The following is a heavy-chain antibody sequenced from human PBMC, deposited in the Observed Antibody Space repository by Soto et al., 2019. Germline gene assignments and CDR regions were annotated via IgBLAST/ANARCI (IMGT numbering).Heavy chain of an antibody. Sequence: GGSLRLSCVDSGIEFSNYAMRWVRQSPGKGLEWVSISSASGRSRYHADSVKGRFTISRDNSKNTLYLHMTNLRAEDAAVYYCAKDGNWLDVYFDVWGQGTPVTVSS. CDR3: AKDGNWLDVYFDV. CDR1: GIEFSNYA. CDR2: SSASGRSR. D-gene: IGHD6-19*01. V-gene: IGHV3-23*01. J-gene: IGHJ4*02.